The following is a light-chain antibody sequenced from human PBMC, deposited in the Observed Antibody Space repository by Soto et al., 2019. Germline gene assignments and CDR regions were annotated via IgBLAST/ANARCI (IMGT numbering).Light chain of an antibody. Sequence: IVMTQSPATLSVSPGERATLSCRASQSVSSNLAWYQQKPGQAPRLLIYGASTRATGIPARFSGSGSGTEFTLTISSMQSEDFAVYYCQQYNNWPPSTCGQGTRLEIK. J-gene: IGKJ5*01. CDR3: QQYNNWPPST. V-gene: IGKV3-15*01. CDR1: QSVSSN. CDR2: GAS.